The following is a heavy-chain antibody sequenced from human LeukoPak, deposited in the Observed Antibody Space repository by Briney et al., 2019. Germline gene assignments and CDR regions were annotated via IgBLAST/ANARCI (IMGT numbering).Heavy chain of an antibody. D-gene: IGHD1-26*01. CDR3: ARGLSGSYYLIYSYYYYMDV. CDR2: MNPNSGNT. Sequence: GASVKVSCKASGYTFTSYDINWVRQATGQGLGWMGWMNPNSGNTGYAQKFQGRVTMTRNTSISTAYMELSSLRSEDTAVYYCARGLSGSYYLIYSYYYYMDVWGKGTTVTVSS. V-gene: IGHV1-8*01. J-gene: IGHJ6*03. CDR1: GYTFTSYD.